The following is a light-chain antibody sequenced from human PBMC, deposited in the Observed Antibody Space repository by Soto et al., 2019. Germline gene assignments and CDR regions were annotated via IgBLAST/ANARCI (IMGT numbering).Light chain of an antibody. CDR2: KDN. CDR3: QAWDNNIVV. J-gene: IGLJ2*01. V-gene: IGLV3-1*01. CDR1: KLGDKY. Sequence: SYDLTQPPSVSVSPGQTASISCSGDKLGDKYACWYQQRPGQSPVLIIYKDNKRPSGIPERFSGSNSGNTATLTISGTQGMDEADYYCQAWDNNIVVFGGGTQLTVL.